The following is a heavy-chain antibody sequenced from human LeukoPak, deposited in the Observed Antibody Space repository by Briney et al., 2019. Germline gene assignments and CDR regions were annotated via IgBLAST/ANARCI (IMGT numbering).Heavy chain of an antibody. D-gene: IGHD3-10*01. CDR2: ISTTGSTV. J-gene: IGHJ6*03. V-gene: IGHV3-48*03. Sequence: PGGSLRLSCAASGLIFSKYWMTWVRQAPGKGLERLSYISTTGSTVYHADSVKGRFTISRDNAKNSLHLQLNSLRADDTAVYYCARGGRDYYYYYMDVWGKGTAVTISS. CDR1: GLIFSKYW. CDR3: ARGGRDYYYYYMDV.